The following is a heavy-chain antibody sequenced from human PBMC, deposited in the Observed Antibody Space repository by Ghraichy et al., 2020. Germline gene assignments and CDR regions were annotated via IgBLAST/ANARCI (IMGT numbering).Heavy chain of an antibody. J-gene: IGHJ5*02. CDR2: TYYRSKWYN. Sequence: QTLSLTCAISGDSVSSNSAAWNWIRQSPSRGLEWLGRTYYRSKWYNDYAVSVKSRITINPDTSKNQFSLQLNSVTPEDTAVYYCARDRRRYYYDSSGYPSWFDPWGQGTLVTVSS. CDR3: ARDRRRYYYDSSGYPSWFDP. D-gene: IGHD3-22*01. V-gene: IGHV6-1*01. CDR1: GDSVSSNSAA.